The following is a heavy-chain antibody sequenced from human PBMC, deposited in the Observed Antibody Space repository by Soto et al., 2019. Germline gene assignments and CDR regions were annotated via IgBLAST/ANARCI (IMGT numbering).Heavy chain of an antibody. D-gene: IGHD6-19*01. CDR2: INEGNGNT. Sequence: QVQFVQSGTEAKKPGASVKVSCRASGYTFTTYAIHWVHQAPGQMPEWMGLINEGNGNTKYSQKFQGRVTFTRDTSARKAYMELSSLRSEDTAVYYCAHSSGWFALDYWGQGTLVIVSS. V-gene: IGHV1-3*01. CDR1: GYTFTTYA. CDR3: AHSSGWFALDY. J-gene: IGHJ4*02.